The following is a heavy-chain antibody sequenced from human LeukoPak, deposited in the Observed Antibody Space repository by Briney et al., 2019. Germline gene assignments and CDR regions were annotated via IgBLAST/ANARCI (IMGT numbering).Heavy chain of an antibody. V-gene: IGHV4-34*01. CDR2: INHSGST. Sequence: SETLSLTCAVYGGSFSGYYWSWIRQPPGKGLEWIGEINHSGSTNYNPSLKSRVTLSVDTSKDQFSLKLSSVTAADTAVYYCASRVPYNWNDLLDYWGQGTLVTVSS. CDR3: ASRVPYNWNDLLDY. CDR1: GGSFSGYY. D-gene: IGHD1-1*01. J-gene: IGHJ4*02.